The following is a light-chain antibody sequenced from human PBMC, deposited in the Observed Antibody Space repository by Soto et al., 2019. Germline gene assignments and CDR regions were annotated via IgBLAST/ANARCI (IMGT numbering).Light chain of an antibody. V-gene: IGKV1-39*01. CDR1: QPISNW. Sequence: ASSLAASGEGEVTIARRASQPISNWLAWYQQKPGKAPKLLIYAASSLQSGVPSRFSGSGSGTDFTLTISSLQPEDLPTYYCQQSYSTLGGFGQGTKVDIK. J-gene: IGKJ1*01. CDR2: AAS. CDR3: QQSYSTLGG.